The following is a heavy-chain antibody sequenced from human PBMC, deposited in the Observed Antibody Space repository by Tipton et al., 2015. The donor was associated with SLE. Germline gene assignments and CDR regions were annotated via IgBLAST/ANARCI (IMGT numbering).Heavy chain of an antibody. Sequence: TLSLTCAVSGYSISSGYYWGWIRQPPGKGLEWIGSIYYSGSTYYNPSLKSRVTISVDTSKNQFSLKLSSVTAADTAVYYCARAGEGQWLVPDAFDIWGQGTMVTVSS. J-gene: IGHJ3*02. V-gene: IGHV4-38-2*01. CDR3: ARAGEGQWLVPDAFDI. CDR2: IYYSGST. CDR1: GYSISSGYY. D-gene: IGHD6-19*01.